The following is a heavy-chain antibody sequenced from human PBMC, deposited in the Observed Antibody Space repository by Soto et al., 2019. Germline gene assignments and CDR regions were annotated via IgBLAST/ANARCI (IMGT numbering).Heavy chain of an antibody. CDR2: ISAYNGNT. CDR3: ARDRRDWNYVSDAFDI. V-gene: IGHV1-18*01. J-gene: IGHJ3*02. Sequence: ASVTDSCTASGYTFTSYGIGWVRQAPGQGLEWMGWISAYNGNTNYAQKLQGRVTMTTDTSTSTAYMELRSLRSDDTAVYYCARDRRDWNYVSDAFDIWGQGTMVTVSS. D-gene: IGHD1-7*01. CDR1: GYTFTSYG.